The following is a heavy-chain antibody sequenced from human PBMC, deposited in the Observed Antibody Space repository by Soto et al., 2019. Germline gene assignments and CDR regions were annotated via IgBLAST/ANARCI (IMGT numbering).Heavy chain of an antibody. Sequence: EVQLVESGGGLIEPGGSLRLSCAASSFTSGFAFPDAWMSWVRQTPGKGLEWVGRIKSKTDGGTADYAAPVKGRLTISRDDPKDTVFLQMNSPKTEDTGVYYCTPGTYYDDSRGYYYRDYWGQEPWSPSPQ. D-gene: IGHD3-22*01. CDR1: SFTSGFAFPDAW. J-gene: IGHJ4*01. CDR3: TPGTYYDDSRGYYYRDY. V-gene: IGHV3-15*07. CDR2: IKSKTDGGTA.